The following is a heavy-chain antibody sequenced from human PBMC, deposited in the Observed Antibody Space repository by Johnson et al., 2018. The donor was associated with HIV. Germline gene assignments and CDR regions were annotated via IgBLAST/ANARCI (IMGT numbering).Heavy chain of an antibody. V-gene: IGHV3-30*04. D-gene: IGHD6-6*01. CDR2: ISYDGSNK. J-gene: IGHJ3*02. CDR1: GFTFSSYA. Sequence: QVQLVESGGGVVQPGRSLRLSCAASGFTFSSYAMHWVRQAPGKGLELVAVISYDGSNKYYADSVKGRFTISRDNSKNTLYLQMNSLRAEDTAVYYCAKDRGAALAFDAFDIWGQGTMVTVSS. CDR3: AKDRGAALAFDAFDI.